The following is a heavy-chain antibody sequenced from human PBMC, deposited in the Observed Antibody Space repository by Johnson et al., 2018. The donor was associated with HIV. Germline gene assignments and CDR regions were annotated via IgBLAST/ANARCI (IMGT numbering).Heavy chain of an antibody. Sequence: VQLVESGGGLVKPGGSLRLSCAASGFTFSNAWMSWVRQAPGKGLEWVGRIQSNTDGGTTESAASVTRRFTISRDDSKSIAYLQMNSLKTEDTAVYYCTRGESRRAVVGAFDIWGQGTMVTVSS. CDR1: GFTFSNAW. J-gene: IGHJ3*02. CDR3: TRGESRRAVVGAFDI. D-gene: IGHD3-22*01. V-gene: IGHV3-15*01. CDR2: IQSNTDGGTT.